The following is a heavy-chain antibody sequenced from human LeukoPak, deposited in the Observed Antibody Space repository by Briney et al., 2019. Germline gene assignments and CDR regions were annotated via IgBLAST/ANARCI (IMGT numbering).Heavy chain of an antibody. V-gene: IGHV4-31*03. CDR2: IYYSGNP. J-gene: IGHJ6*03. CDR3: ARAPKDYYYYYMDV. CDR1: GGSISSGGYY. Sequence: SQTLSLTCTVSGGSISSGGYYWSWIRQHPGEGLEWIGYIYYSGNPYYNPSLKSRVTISVDTSKNQFSLKLSSVAAAETAVYYCARAPKDYYYYYMDVWGKATKVTVSS.